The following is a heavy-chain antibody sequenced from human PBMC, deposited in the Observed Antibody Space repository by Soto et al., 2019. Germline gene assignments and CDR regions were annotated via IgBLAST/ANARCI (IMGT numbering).Heavy chain of an antibody. D-gene: IGHD6-19*01. V-gene: IGHV3-11*06. CDR1: GFTFSDYY. CDR3: ARAKSSSSGWPPIPVY. J-gene: IGHJ4*02. CDR2: ISSSSSYT. Sequence: GGSLRLSCAASGFTFSDYYMSWIRQAPGKGLEWVSYISSSSSYTNYADSVKGRFTISRDNAKNSLYLQMNSLRAEDTAVYYCARAKSSSSGWPPIPVYWGQGTLVTVSS.